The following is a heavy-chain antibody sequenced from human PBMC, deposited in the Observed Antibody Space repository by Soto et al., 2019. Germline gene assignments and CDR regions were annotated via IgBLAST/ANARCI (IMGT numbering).Heavy chain of an antibody. J-gene: IGHJ1*01. CDR3: ARVRDFWSGYYYFQH. CDR2: ISAYNGNT. CDR1: GYTFTSYG. D-gene: IGHD3-3*01. Sequence: ASVKVSCKASGYTFTSYGISWVRQAPGQGLEWMGWISAYNGNTNYAQKLQGRVTMTTDTSTSTAYMELRSLRSDDTAVYYCARVRDFWSGYYYFQHWGQGTLVTVSS. V-gene: IGHV1-18*04.